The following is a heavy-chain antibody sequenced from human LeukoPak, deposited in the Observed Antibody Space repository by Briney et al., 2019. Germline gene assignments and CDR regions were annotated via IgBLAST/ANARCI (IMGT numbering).Heavy chain of an antibody. CDR2: IYRGGSP. J-gene: IGHJ4*02. CDR1: GDSVTSNHW. CDR3: ARVVAMPFNYFES. V-gene: IGHV4-4*02. Sequence: SGTLSLTCPVSGDSVTSNHWWSWLRQPPGKRLEWIAAIYRGGSPFYNPSLKSRVTISLDKSKNQLSLTLTSVTTADTAVYYCARVVAMPFNYFESWGQGTLVAVSS. D-gene: IGHD2-2*01.